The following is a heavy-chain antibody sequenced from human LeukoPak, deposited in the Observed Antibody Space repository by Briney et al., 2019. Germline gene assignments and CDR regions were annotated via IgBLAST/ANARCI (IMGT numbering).Heavy chain of an antibody. J-gene: IGHJ4*02. CDR3: ATAHCGGDCYSSALDY. CDR2: INPSGGST. Sequence: ASVKVSCKASGYTFTGYYMHWVRQAPGQGLEWMGIINPSGGSTSYAQKFQGRVTMTRDTSTSTVYMELSSLRSEDTAVYYCATAHCGGDCYSSALDYWGQGTLVTVSS. V-gene: IGHV1-46*01. D-gene: IGHD2-21*02. CDR1: GYTFTGYY.